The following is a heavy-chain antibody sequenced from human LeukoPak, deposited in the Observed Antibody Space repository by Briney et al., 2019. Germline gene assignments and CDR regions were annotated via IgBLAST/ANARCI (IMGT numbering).Heavy chain of an antibody. CDR1: GYTFTSYA. J-gene: IGHJ6*04. V-gene: IGHV1-3*01. CDR2: INAGNGNT. CDR3: ARGGRYCSSTSCYYYYGMDV. D-gene: IGHD2-2*01. Sequence: ASVTVSCKASGYTFTSYAMHWARQAPGQRLEWMGWINAGNGNTKYSQKFQGRVTITRDTSASTAYMELSSLRSEDTAVYYCARGGRYCSSTSCYYYYGMDVWGKGTTVTVSS.